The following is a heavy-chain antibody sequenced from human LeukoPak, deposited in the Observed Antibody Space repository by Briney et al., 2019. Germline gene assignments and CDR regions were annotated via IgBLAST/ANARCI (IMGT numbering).Heavy chain of an antibody. CDR3: AKVYCDILTGYYRMWGYFDY. CDR1: GFTFSSYA. Sequence: GGSLRLSCAASGFTFSSYAMSWVRQAPGKGLEWVSAISGSGGSTYYADSVKGRFTISRDNSKNTLYLQMNSLRAEDTAVYYCAKVYCDILTGYYRMWGYFDYWGQGTLVTVSS. V-gene: IGHV3-23*01. CDR2: ISGSGGST. J-gene: IGHJ4*02. D-gene: IGHD3-9*01.